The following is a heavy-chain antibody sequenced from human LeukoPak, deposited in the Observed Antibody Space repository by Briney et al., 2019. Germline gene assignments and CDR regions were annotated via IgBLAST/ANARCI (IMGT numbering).Heavy chain of an antibody. CDR1: GFTFYNYA. D-gene: IGHD2-15*01. V-gene: IGHV3-23*01. CDR3: AKESHCSGGTCYGGFDP. Sequence: GGSLRLSCAASGFTFYNYAMSWVRQSPGKGLEWVSTISGSGGSTYYADSVKGRFTISRDNSKNTMYLQMNSLRAEDTAVYYCAKESHCSGGTCYGGFDPWGQGTLVTVSS. CDR2: ISGSGGST. J-gene: IGHJ5*02.